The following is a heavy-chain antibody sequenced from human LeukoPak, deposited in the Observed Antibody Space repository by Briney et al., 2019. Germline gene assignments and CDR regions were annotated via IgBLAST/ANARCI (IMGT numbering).Heavy chain of an antibody. V-gene: IGHV3-11*01. CDR2: ISSSGSTI. Sequence: PGGSLRLSCAASGFTFSDYYMSWIRQAPGKGLEWVSYISSSGSTIYYADSVKGRFTISRDNSKNTLYLQMNSLRAEDTAVYYCAKDQTVVVVVAAADWGQGTLVTVSS. D-gene: IGHD2-15*01. J-gene: IGHJ4*02. CDR1: GFTFSDYY. CDR3: AKDQTVVVVVAAAD.